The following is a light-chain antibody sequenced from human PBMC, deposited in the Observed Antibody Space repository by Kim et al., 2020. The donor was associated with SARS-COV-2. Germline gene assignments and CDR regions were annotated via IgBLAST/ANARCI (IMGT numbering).Light chain of an antibody. CDR3: NSRDSSGNHVV. CDR1: SLRSYY. Sequence: ALGQTVRIKCQGDSLRSYYASWYQQKPGQAPVLVIYGKNNRPSGIPDRFSGSSSGNTASLTITGAQAEDEADYYCNSRDSSGNHVVFGTGTKVTVL. V-gene: IGLV3-19*01. J-gene: IGLJ1*01. CDR2: GKN.